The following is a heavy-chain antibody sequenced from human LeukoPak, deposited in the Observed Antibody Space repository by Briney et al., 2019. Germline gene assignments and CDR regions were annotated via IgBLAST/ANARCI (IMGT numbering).Heavy chain of an antibody. Sequence: GGSLRLSCAASAFSFSNYNMNWVRQAPGKGLEWVATLIGTAGNTYYADSVKGRFTISRDNSKNTLYVQMNSLRVEDTAIYYCARDMGITRVRGVIPHDAVDIWGQGTTVTVSS. CDR3: ARDMGITRVRGVIPHDAVDI. CDR1: AFSFSNYN. D-gene: IGHD3-10*01. J-gene: IGHJ3*02. V-gene: IGHV3-23*01. CDR2: LIGTAGNT.